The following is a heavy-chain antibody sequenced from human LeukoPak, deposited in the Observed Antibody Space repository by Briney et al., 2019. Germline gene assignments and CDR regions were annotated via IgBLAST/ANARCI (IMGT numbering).Heavy chain of an antibody. V-gene: IGHV3-9*01. Sequence: GGSLRLSCAASGFTFDDYAMHWVRQAPGKGLEWVSGISWNSGSIGYADSVKGRFTISRDNAKNSLYLQMNSLRAEDTALYYCAKGGYSYQDYWGQGTLVTVSS. CDR3: AKGGYSYQDY. D-gene: IGHD5-18*01. CDR2: ISWNSGSI. J-gene: IGHJ4*02. CDR1: GFTFDDYA.